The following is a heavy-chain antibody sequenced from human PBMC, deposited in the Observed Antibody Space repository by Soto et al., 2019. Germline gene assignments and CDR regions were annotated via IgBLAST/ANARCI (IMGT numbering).Heavy chain of an antibody. Sequence: EVQLLESGGGLVQPGGSLSLSCAASGFTFSSYAMSWVRQAPGKGLEWVSAISGSGGSTYYADSVKGRFTISRDNSTNTMYLQMNSLRAEDTAVYYCAKAYYYGSGRYYFSAAYYYGYCVDVWGKGTTVTVSS. CDR2: ISGSGGST. D-gene: IGHD3-10*01. CDR3: AKAYYYGSGRYYFSAAYYYGYCVDV. CDR1: GFTFSSYA. V-gene: IGHV3-23*01. J-gene: IGHJ6*03.